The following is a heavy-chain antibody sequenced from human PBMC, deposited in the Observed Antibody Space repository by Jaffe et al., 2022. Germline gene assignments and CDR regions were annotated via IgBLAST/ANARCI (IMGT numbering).Heavy chain of an antibody. CDR3: AKDAPYGSGSPAYFDY. J-gene: IGHJ4*02. CDR2: IRYDGSNK. CDR1: GFTFSRYG. D-gene: IGHD3-10*01. Sequence: QVQLVESGGGVVQPGGSLRLSCAASGFTFSRYGMHWVRQAPGKGLEWVAFIRYDGSNKYYADSVKGRFTISRDNSKNTLYLQMNSLRAEDTAVYYCAKDAPYGSGSPAYFDYWGQGTLVTVSS. V-gene: IGHV3-30*02.